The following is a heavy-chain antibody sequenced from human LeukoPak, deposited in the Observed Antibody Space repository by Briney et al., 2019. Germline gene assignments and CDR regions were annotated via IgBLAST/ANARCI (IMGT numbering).Heavy chain of an antibody. CDR1: GYTFTSYA. J-gene: IGHJ4*02. D-gene: IGHD6-19*01. CDR3: ARAMGLHSIAVAGTSSY. Sequence: GASVKVSCKASGYTFTSYAMHWVRQAPGQRLEWMGWINAGNGNTKYSQKFQGRVTITRDTSASTAYMELSSLRSEDTAVYYCARAMGLHSIAVAGTSSYWGQGTLVTVSS. CDR2: INAGNGNT. V-gene: IGHV1-3*01.